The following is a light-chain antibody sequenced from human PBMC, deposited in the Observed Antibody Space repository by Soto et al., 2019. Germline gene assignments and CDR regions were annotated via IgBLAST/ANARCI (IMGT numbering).Light chain of an antibody. V-gene: IGKV3D-15*01. CDR2: GAS. CDR3: QQHSHWPPWT. Sequence: EIVMTQSPATLSVSPGERATLSCRASQSISSKLAWYHHKPGQAPRLLIYGASTRATGIPARFSGSGSGAEFTLTISSLQSEDFAVYYCQQHSHWPPWTFGQGTRVEIQ. CDR1: QSISSK. J-gene: IGKJ1*01.